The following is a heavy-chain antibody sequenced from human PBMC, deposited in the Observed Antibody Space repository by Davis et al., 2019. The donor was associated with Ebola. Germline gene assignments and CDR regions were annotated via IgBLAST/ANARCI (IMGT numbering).Heavy chain of an antibody. CDR2: IHYSGST. CDR1: GGSVSSGSYY. V-gene: IGHV4-61*01. Sequence: GSLRLSCTVSGGSVSSGSYYWSWIRQPPGKGLEWIGYIHYSGSTNYNPFLTGRVTISVDTSKNQFSLKLSSVTAADTAVYYCARSGYCTGGVCYTPYYYYGMDVWGQGTTVTVSS. J-gene: IGHJ6*02. D-gene: IGHD2-8*02. CDR3: ARSGYCTGGVCYTPYYYYGMDV.